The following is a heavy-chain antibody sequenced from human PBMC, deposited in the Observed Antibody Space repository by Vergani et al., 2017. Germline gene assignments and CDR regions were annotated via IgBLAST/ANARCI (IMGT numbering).Heavy chain of an antibody. Sequence: QITLKESGPTLVKPTQTLTLTCTFSGFSLSTSGVGVGWIRQPPGKALEWLALIYWNDDKRYSPSLKSRLTTAKDTSKNQVVLTMTNMDPVDTATYDCAHRPTMVRGVGWFDPWGQGTLVTVSS. J-gene: IGHJ5*02. V-gene: IGHV2-5*01. CDR3: AHRPTMVRGVGWFDP. CDR2: IYWNDDK. CDR1: GFSLSTSGVG. D-gene: IGHD3-10*01.